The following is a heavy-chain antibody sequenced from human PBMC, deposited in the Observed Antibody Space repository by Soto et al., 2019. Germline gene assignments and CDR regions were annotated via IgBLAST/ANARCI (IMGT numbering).Heavy chain of an antibody. J-gene: IGHJ5*02. Sequence: SETLSLTCTVSGGSISSYYWSWIRQPPGKGLEWIGYIYYSGSTNYNPSLKSRVTISVDTSKNQFSLKLSSVTAADTAVYYCARDTIYGSGSYYENWFDPWGQGTLVTVSS. CDR1: GGSISSYY. CDR2: IYYSGST. D-gene: IGHD3-10*01. CDR3: ARDTIYGSGSYYENWFDP. V-gene: IGHV4-59*01.